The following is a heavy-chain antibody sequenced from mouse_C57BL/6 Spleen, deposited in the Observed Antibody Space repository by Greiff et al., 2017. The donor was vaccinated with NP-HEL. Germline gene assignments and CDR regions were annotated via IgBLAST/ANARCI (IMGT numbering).Heavy chain of an antibody. V-gene: IGHV1-61*01. Sequence: QVQLQQPGAELVRPGSSVKLSCKASGYTFTSYWMDWVKQRPGQGLEWIGNIYPSDSETHYNQKFKDKATLTVDKSSSTVYMQLSSLTSEDSAVYYCAREGYDGFAYWGQGTLVTVSA. CDR1: GYTFTSYW. CDR2: IYPSDSET. CDR3: AREGYDGFAY. J-gene: IGHJ3*01. D-gene: IGHD2-2*01.